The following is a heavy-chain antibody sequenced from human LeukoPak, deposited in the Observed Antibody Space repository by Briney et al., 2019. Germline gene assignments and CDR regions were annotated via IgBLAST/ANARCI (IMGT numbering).Heavy chain of an antibody. CDR3: ARDRGGAESHGFDAFDL. Sequence: ETLSLTCTVSGASISSSSYYWGWIRQPPGKGLEWVANIKQDGSEKHYVDSVKGRFTISRDNAKNSLYLKMNSLGVDDTAVYYCARDRGGAESHGFDAFDLWGQGTIVTVSS. D-gene: IGHD2-15*01. J-gene: IGHJ3*01. V-gene: IGHV3-7*01. CDR2: IKQDGSEK. CDR1: GASISSSSYY.